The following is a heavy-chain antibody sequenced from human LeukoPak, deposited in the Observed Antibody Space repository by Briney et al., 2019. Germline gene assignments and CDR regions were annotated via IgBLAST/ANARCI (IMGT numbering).Heavy chain of an antibody. V-gene: IGHV4-39*01. Sequence: SETLSLTCTVSGGSIGSSSYYWGWIRQPPGKGLEWIGSIYYSGSTYYNPSLKSRVTISVDTSKNQFSLKLSSVTAADTAVYYCARLVVTNDAFDIWGQGTMVTVSS. CDR1: GGSIGSSSYY. CDR3: ARLVVTNDAFDI. D-gene: IGHD4-23*01. J-gene: IGHJ3*02. CDR2: IYYSGST.